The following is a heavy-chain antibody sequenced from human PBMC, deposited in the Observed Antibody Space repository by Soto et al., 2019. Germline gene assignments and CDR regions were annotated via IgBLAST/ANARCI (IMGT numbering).Heavy chain of an antibody. CDR1: GYTFTSYD. Sequence: QVQLVQSGAEVKKPGASVKVSCKASGYTFTSYDINWVRQATGQGLAWMGWMNPNSGNTGYAQKFQGRVTMTRNTSISPDYMELSSLRSEDTAVYYCARAAMVRGVIRASVVDYWGQGTLVTVSS. J-gene: IGHJ4*02. CDR3: ARAAMVRGVIRASVVDY. D-gene: IGHD3-10*01. CDR2: MNPNSGNT. V-gene: IGHV1-8*01.